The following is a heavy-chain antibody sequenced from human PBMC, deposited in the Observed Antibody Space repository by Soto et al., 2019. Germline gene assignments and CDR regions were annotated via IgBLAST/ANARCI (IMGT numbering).Heavy chain of an antibody. CDR2: INPSGGST. CDR3: TSAPSYGAFDI. Sequence: GASVKVSCKASGYTFTSYYIHWVRQAPGQGLEWMGIINPSGGSTTYAQKFQGRVTMTRDTSTSTVYMELSSLRSEDTAVYYCTSAPSYGAFDIWGQGTMVTVSS. V-gene: IGHV1-46*03. CDR1: GYTFTSYY. D-gene: IGHD4-17*01. J-gene: IGHJ3*02.